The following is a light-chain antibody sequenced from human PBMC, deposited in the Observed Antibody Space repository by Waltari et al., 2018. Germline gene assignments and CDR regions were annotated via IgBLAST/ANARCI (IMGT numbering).Light chain of an antibody. CDR3: LQDYNYPYT. V-gene: IGKV1-6*01. Sequence: AIQMTQSPSSLSASVGDRVTITCRASQGIRNDLAWYPQKPGNAPKLLIYTTSTLSRGVPSRFSGSGSGTDFTLTISSLQPEDFATYYCLQDYNYPYTFGQGTKLEIK. CDR2: TTS. J-gene: IGKJ2*01. CDR1: QGIRND.